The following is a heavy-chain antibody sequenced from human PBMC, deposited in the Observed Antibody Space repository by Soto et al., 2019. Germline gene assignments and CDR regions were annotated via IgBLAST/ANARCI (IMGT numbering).Heavy chain of an antibody. CDR1: GGTFNNYV. CDR3: ATDQENYYQSSGYYYAY. Sequence: ASVKVSCKASGGTFNNYVINWVRQAPGQGLEWMGYINPNSGGTNYAQKFQGRVTMTRDTSISTVYMELSRLRSDDTAVYWCATDQENYYQSSGYYYAYWGQGTLVTVSS. CDR2: INPNSGGT. V-gene: IGHV1-2*02. J-gene: IGHJ4*02. D-gene: IGHD3-22*01.